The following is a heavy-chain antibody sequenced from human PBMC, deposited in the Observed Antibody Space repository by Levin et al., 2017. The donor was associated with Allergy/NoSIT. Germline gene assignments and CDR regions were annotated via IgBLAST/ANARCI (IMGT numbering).Heavy chain of an antibody. Sequence: GESLKISCAASGFTFSSYAMSWVRQAPGKGLEWVSAISGSGGSTYYADSVKGRFTISRDNSKNTLYLQMNSLRAEDTAVYYCAKPPRSHSTDPWGQGTLVTVSS. V-gene: IGHV3-23*01. CDR2: ISGSGGST. J-gene: IGHJ5*02. D-gene: IGHD4-11*01. CDR1: GFTFSSYA. CDR3: AKPPRSHSTDP.